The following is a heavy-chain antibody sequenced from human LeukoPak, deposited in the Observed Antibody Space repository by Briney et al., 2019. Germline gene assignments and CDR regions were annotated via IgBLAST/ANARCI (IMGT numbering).Heavy chain of an antibody. J-gene: IGHJ4*02. Sequence: PGESLRLSCGAYGYTFSSYSMKWVRQARGKGLEGVSSISSSSRNIYNADSVKGQFTLCRDNTKNSRYLQLTSLRAEDTAVYYCARVQLRLPYDYWGQGTLVTVSS. CDR2: ISSSSRNI. D-gene: IGHD1-7*01. CDR3: ARVQLRLPYDY. CDR1: GYTFSSYS. V-gene: IGHV3-21*01.